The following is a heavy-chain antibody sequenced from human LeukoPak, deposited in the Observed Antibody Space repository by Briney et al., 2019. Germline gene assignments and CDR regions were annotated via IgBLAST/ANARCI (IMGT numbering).Heavy chain of an antibody. CDR1: GYTFSNYG. CDR3: ARDTRNGGYDYPDY. J-gene: IGHJ4*02. CDR2: ISGYNGNI. Sequence: ASVKVSCKASGYTFSNYGISWVRQAPGQGLEWMGWISGYNGNINYAQKLQGRVTMTTDTSTSTAYMELRSLRSDDTAVYYCARDTRNGGYDYPDYWGQGTLVTVSS. D-gene: IGHD5-12*01. V-gene: IGHV1-18*01.